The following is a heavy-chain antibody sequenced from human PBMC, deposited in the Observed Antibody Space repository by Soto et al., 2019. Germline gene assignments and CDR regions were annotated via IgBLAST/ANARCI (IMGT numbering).Heavy chain of an antibody. CDR1: GFTFSSYG. D-gene: IGHD1-26*01. J-gene: IGHJ4*02. CDR2: ISYDGSNK. Sequence: QVQLVESGGGVVQPGRSLRLSCAASGFTFSSYGMHRVRQAPGKGLEWVAVISYDGSNKFYADSVKGRFTISRDNSKNTLYLQMNSLRAEDTAVYYCAKDPYSGSYYLFDYWGQGTLVTVSS. V-gene: IGHV3-30*18. CDR3: AKDPYSGSYYLFDY.